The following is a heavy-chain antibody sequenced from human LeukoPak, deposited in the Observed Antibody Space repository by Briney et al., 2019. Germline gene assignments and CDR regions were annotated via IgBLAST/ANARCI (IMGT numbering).Heavy chain of an antibody. Sequence: TGGSLRLSCAASGFTVSTNYMNCVRQAPGKGLVWVSRINTDGSITTYADSVKGRFTISRDNAKNTLYLQMNSLRAEDTAVYYCARGGGHFDYWGQGTLVTGSS. J-gene: IGHJ4*02. CDR3: ARGGGHFDY. CDR1: GFTVSTNY. V-gene: IGHV3-74*01. D-gene: IGHD3-16*01. CDR2: INTDGSIT.